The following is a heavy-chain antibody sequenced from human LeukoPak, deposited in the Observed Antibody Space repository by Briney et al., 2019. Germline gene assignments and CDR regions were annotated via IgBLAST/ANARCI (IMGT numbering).Heavy chain of an antibody. CDR3: AKEDSIFGVVIAPFDY. CDR2: IRYDGSNK. J-gene: IGHJ4*02. CDR1: GFTFSSYG. D-gene: IGHD3-3*01. Sequence: PGGSLRLSCAASGFTFSSYGMHWVRQAPGKGLEWVAFIRYDGSNKYYADSVKGRFTISRDNSKNTLYLQMNSLRAEDTAVYYCAKEDSIFGVVIAPFDYWGQGTLVTVSS. V-gene: IGHV3-30*02.